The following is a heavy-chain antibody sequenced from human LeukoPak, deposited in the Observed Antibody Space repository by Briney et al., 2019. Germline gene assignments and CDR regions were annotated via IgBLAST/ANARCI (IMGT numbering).Heavy chain of an antibody. D-gene: IGHD1-26*01. J-gene: IGHJ6*03. Sequence: GGSLRLSCAASGFTFSSYWMNWVRQAPGKVLEWVSSITTSSTYTFYADSVKGRFTISRDNAKNSLYLQMNSLRVEDTAVYYCARDPYSGSYGDSYYYYMDVWGKGTTVTISS. CDR2: ITTSSTYT. CDR3: ARDPYSGSYGDSYYYYMDV. V-gene: IGHV3-21*01. CDR1: GFTFSSYW.